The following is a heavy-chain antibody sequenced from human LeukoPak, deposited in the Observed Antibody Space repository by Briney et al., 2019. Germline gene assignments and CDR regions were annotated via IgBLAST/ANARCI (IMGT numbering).Heavy chain of an antibody. V-gene: IGHV4-39*07. Sequence: KPSETLSLTCTVSGGSISSSSYYWGWIRQPPGKGLEWIGSIYYSGSTYYNPSLKSRVTISVDTSKNQFSLKLSSVTAADTAVYYCAVLLAVGGSEKSRFDPWGQGTLVTVSS. CDR2: IYYSGST. CDR1: GGSISSSSYY. CDR3: AVLLAVGGSEKSRFDP. D-gene: IGHD3-10*01. J-gene: IGHJ5*02.